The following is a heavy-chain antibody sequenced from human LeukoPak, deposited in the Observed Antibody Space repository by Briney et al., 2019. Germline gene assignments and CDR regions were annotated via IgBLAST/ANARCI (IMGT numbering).Heavy chain of an antibody. CDR2: INHSGST. J-gene: IGHJ4*02. CDR3: AWHTVTTYLGIKDY. V-gene: IGHV4-34*01. Sequence: SETLSLTCAVYGGSFSGYYWSWIRQPPGKGLEWIGEINHSGSTNYNPSLKSRVTISVDTSKNQFSLKLSSVTAADTAVYYCAWHTVTTYLGIKDYWGQGTLVTVSS. CDR1: GGSFSGYY. D-gene: IGHD4-17*01.